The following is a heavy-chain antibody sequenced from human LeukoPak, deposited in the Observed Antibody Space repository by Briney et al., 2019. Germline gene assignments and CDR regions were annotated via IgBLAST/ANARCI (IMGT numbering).Heavy chain of an antibody. CDR2: MSPNSGDT. CDR3: ARAGSGYYYDSSGYYPIDY. Sequence: GASVKVSCKTSGYTFTSYDITWVRQATGQGLEWMGWMSPNSGDTGYAQKFQGRVTMTRNTSISTAYMELSSLRSEDTAVYYCARAGSGYYYDSSGYYPIDYWGQGTLVTVSS. J-gene: IGHJ4*02. D-gene: IGHD3-22*01. CDR1: GYTFTSYD. V-gene: IGHV1-8*01.